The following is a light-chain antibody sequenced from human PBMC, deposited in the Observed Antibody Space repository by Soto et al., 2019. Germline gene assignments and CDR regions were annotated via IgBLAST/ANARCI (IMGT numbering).Light chain of an antibody. J-gene: IGLJ3*02. Sequence: QPALTQPRSVSGSPGQSVTISCPGTSSDVGGYNYVSCYQQHPGKAPKLMIYDVSKRPSGVPDRFSGSKSGNTASMTISGLKDEAEADSYCCSYAGSYTWVFGGGTKLTVL. CDR1: SSDVGGYNY. V-gene: IGLV2-11*01. CDR2: DVS. CDR3: CSYAGSYTWV.